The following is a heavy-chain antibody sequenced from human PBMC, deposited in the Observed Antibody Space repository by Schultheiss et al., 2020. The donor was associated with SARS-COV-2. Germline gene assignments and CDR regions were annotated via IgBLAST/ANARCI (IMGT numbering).Heavy chain of an antibody. CDR1: GFTFSSYA. CDR2: ISGSGGST. D-gene: IGHD2/OR15-2a*01. V-gene: IGHV3-23*01. J-gene: IGHJ4*02. CDR3: ATDWSPRSMRSK. Sequence: GESLKISCAASGFTFSSYAMSWVRQAPGKGLEWVSAISGSGGSTYYADSVKGRFTISRDNSKNTLYLQMNSLRSEDTAVYYCATDWSPRSMRSKWGQGTLVTVSS.